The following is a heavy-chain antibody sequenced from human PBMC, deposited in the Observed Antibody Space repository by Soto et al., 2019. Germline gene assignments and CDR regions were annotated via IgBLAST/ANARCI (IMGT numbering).Heavy chain of an antibody. D-gene: IGHD2-21*02. J-gene: IGHJ4*02. CDR3: TKDVTGDIGADF. CDR2: IKTSGDTT. V-gene: IGHV3-23*05. Sequence: GGSLRLSCAASGFAFSNCAMSWVRQAPGKGLEWVSTIKTSGDTTFYADPVKGRFTTSRDDSKNTLYLQMNSLRAEDTATYYCTKDVTGDIGADFWGQGTPVTVYS. CDR1: GFAFSNCA.